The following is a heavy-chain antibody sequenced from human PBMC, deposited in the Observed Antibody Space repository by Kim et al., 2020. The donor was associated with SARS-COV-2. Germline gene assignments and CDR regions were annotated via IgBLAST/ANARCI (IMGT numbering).Heavy chain of an antibody. V-gene: IGHV3-48*03. D-gene: IGHD2-15*01. Sequence: GGSLRLSCAASGFTFSSYEMNWVRQAPGKGLEWVSYISSSGSTISYADSVKGRFTISRDNAKNSLYLQMNRLRAEDTAVYYCARDFLYSFDYWGQGTLVTVSA. CDR1: GFTFSSYE. CDR2: ISSSGSTI. CDR3: ARDFLYSFDY. J-gene: IGHJ4*02.